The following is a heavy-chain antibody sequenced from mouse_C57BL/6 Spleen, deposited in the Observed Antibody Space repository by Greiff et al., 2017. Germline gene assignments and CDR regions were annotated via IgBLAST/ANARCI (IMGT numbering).Heavy chain of an antibody. CDR3: ARVEVITTVEGYWYFDV. V-gene: IGHV3-6*01. D-gene: IGHD1-1*01. J-gene: IGHJ1*03. Sequence: EVQLQESGPGLVKPSQSLSLTCSVTGYSITSGYYWNWIRQFPGNKLEWMGYISYDGSNNYNPSLKNRISITRDTSKNQFFLKLNSVTTEDTATYYCARVEVITTVEGYWYFDVWGTGTTVTVSS. CDR1: GYSITSGYY. CDR2: ISYDGSN.